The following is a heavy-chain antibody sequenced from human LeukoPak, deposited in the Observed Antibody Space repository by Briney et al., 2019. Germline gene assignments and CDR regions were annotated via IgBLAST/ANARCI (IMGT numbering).Heavy chain of an antibody. D-gene: IGHD6-19*01. V-gene: IGHV3-48*04. J-gene: IGHJ6*02. Sequence: GGSLRLSCAASGFTFSSYSMNWVRQAPGKGLEWVSYISSSSSTIYYADSVKGRFTISRDNAKNSLYLQMNSLRAEDTAVYYCASSSGWSYYYYGMDVWGQGTTVTVSS. CDR1: GFTFSSYS. CDR3: ASSSGWSYYYYGMDV. CDR2: ISSSSSTI.